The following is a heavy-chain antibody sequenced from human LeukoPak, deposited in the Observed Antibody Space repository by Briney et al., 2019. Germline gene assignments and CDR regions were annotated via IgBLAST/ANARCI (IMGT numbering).Heavy chain of an antibody. CDR3: AKKGIAAADAFDI. CDR2: IYPAGSQT. CDR1: TYNFANYW. Sequence: GESLKISCKASTYNFANYWIGWVRQMPGKGPEWMGIIYPAGSQTIYSPSFQGQVTISLDWSTSTVYLQWTTLKASDTAMYYCAKKGIAAADAFDIWGQGTMVTVSS. J-gene: IGHJ3*02. V-gene: IGHV5-51*01. D-gene: IGHD6-13*01.